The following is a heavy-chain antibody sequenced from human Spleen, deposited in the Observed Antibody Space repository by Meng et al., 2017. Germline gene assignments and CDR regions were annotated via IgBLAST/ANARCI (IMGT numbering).Heavy chain of an antibody. J-gene: IGHJ4*02. CDR1: GGSFSGYY. Sequence: QVQIQPWGSGLLKPSETLSLTCAVYGGSFSGYYWSWIRQPPGKGLEWIGEINHSGSTNYNPSLKSRVTISVDTSQNNLSLKLSSVTAADSAVYYCARGPTTMAHDFDYWGQGTLVTASS. V-gene: IGHV4-34*01. D-gene: IGHD4-11*01. CDR3: ARGPTTMAHDFDY. CDR2: INHSGST.